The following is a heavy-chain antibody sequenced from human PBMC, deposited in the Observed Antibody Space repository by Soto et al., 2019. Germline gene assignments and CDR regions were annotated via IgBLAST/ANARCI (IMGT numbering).Heavy chain of an antibody. D-gene: IGHD3-10*02. CDR3: AKGLMFYFDY. CDR1: GVTFSSYA. V-gene: IGHV3-23*01. Sequence: GGSLRLSCAASGVTFSSYAMSWVRQAPGKGLEWVSAISGSGGSTYYADSVKGRFTISRDNSNNTLYLQMNSLRAEDTAVYYCAKGLMFYFDYWGQGTQVTVSS. CDR2: ISGSGGST. J-gene: IGHJ4*02.